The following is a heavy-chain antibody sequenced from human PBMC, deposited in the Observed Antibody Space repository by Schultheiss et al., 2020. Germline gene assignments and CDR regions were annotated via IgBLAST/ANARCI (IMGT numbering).Heavy chain of an antibody. Sequence: GESLKISCAASRFTFNSYAMHWVRQAPGRGLEWVAGISYFGTDKFYAESVKGRFTISRDNSENTLYLQMDSLGPEDTAVYYCAREFRAFDYWGQGTLVTVSS. J-gene: IGHJ4*02. D-gene: IGHD3-10*01. CDR1: RFTFNSYA. V-gene: IGHV3-30-3*01. CDR3: AREFRAFDY. CDR2: ISYFGTDK.